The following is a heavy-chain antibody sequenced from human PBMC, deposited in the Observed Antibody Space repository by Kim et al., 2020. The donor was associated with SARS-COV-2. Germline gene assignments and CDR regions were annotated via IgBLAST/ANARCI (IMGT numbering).Heavy chain of an antibody. V-gene: IGHV7-4-1*02. CDR1: GYTFTSYA. CDR2: INTNTGNP. D-gene: IGHD3-16*02. Sequence: ASVKVSCKASGYTFTSYAMNWVRQAPGQGLEWMGWINTNTGNPTYAQGFTGRFVFSLDTSVSTAYLQISSLKAEDTAVYYCARGSYRYPYWYFDLWGRGTLVTVSS. CDR3: ARGSYRYPYWYFDL. J-gene: IGHJ2*01.